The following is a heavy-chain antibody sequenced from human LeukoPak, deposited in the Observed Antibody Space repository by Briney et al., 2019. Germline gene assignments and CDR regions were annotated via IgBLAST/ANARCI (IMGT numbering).Heavy chain of an antibody. Sequence: PGGSLRLSCAASGFTFSSYSMNWVRQAPGKGLEWVSYISGSSSTIYYADSVKGRFTISRDNAKNSLYLQMNSLRAEDTAVYYCARSTHSSSSYYYYYYGMDVWGQGTTVTVSS. J-gene: IGHJ6*02. D-gene: IGHD6-6*01. CDR3: ARSTHSSSSYYYYYYGMDV. CDR1: GFTFSSYS. CDR2: ISGSSSTI. V-gene: IGHV3-48*01.